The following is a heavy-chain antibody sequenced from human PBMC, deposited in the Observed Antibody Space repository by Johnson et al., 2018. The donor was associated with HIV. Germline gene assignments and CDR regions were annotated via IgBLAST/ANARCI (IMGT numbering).Heavy chain of an antibody. CDR2: IYSGGST. V-gene: IGHV3-NL1*01. CDR1: GFTFSTSA. J-gene: IGHJ3*02. Sequence: QVQLVESGGGVVQPGRSLRLSCAASGFTFSTSAIHWVRQAPGKGLEWVSVIYSGGSTYYADSVKGRFTISRDNSKNTLYLQMNSLRAEDTAVYYCARALGLEVCAFDIWGQGTMVTVSS. CDR3: ARALGLEVCAFDI. D-gene: IGHD2-8*01.